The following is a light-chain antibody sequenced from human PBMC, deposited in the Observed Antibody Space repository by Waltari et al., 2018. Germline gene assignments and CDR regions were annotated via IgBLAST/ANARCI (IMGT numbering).Light chain of an antibody. CDR3: QQYNNWPRT. Sequence: EIVMTQSPVTLSVSPGERATLSCRASQSISSNLAWYQQKPGQAPRLLIYGASSRGSGIPARFTGSGSGTQFTLTINRMQSEDFAVYFCQQYNNWPRTFGQGTKVEIK. CDR2: GAS. V-gene: IGKV3-15*01. J-gene: IGKJ1*01. CDR1: QSISSN.